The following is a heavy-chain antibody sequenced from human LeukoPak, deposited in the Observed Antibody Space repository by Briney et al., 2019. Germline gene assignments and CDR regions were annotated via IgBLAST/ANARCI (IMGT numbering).Heavy chain of an antibody. V-gene: IGHV3-7*01. J-gene: IGHJ3*02. CDR1: GFTFSSYW. D-gene: IGHD6-6*01. Sequence: PGGALRLSCAASGFTFSSYWMSWVRQAPGKGLEWVANIKQDGSEKYYVDSVKGRFTISRDNAKNSLYLQMNSLRAEDTAVYYCARVPEYSSSSCAFDIWGQGTMVTVSS. CDR3: ARVPEYSSSSCAFDI. CDR2: IKQDGSEK.